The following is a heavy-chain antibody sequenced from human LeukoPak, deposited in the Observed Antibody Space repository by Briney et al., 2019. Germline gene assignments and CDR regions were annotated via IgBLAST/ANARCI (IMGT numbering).Heavy chain of an antibody. D-gene: IGHD6-19*01. Sequence: GRSLRLSCAASGFTFSSYAMHWVRQAPGKGLVWVAVISFDGSIKAYADSVKGQFTISRDNSKNTLYLQMNSLRPEDTAVYYCARDLVAGTPDYFDYWSQGTLVTVSS. J-gene: IGHJ4*02. V-gene: IGHV3-30-3*01. CDR1: GFTFSSYA. CDR3: ARDLVAGTPDYFDY. CDR2: ISFDGSIK.